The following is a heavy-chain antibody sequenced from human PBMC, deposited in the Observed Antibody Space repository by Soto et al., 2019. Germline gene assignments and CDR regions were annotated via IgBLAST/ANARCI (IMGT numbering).Heavy chain of an antibody. Sequence: LSLTCAVYGGSFSGYYWSWIRQPPGKGLEWIGEINHSGSTNYNPSLKSRVTISVDTSKNQFSLKLSSVTAADTAVYYCARVVLRFLESGYYYYYYGMDVWGQGTTVTVSS. D-gene: IGHD3-3*01. J-gene: IGHJ6*02. CDR2: INHSGST. CDR3: ARVVLRFLESGYYYYYYGMDV. CDR1: GGSFSGYY. V-gene: IGHV4-34*01.